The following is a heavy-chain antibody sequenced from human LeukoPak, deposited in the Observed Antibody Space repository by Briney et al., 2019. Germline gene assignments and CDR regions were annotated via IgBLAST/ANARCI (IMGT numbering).Heavy chain of an antibody. J-gene: IGHJ4*02. Sequence: ASVKVSCKASGYTFTGYYMHWVRQAPGQGLEWMGWINPNSGGTNYAQKFQGRVTMTRGTSISTAYMELSRLRSDDTAVYYCARGHCSSTSCYTFDYWGQGTLVTVSS. V-gene: IGHV1-2*02. CDR3: ARGHCSSTSCYTFDY. CDR1: GYTFTGYY. D-gene: IGHD2-2*02. CDR2: INPNSGGT.